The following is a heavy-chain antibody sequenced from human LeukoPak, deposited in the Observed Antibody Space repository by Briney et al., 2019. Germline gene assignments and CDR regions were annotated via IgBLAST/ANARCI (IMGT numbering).Heavy chain of an antibody. CDR1: GGSITSSY. CDR3: ARGRYSAGDNWFDP. CDR2: IHYTGST. D-gene: IGHD3-9*01. V-gene: IGHV4-59*01. Sequence: SETLTLTCTVSGGSITSSYWSWIRQSPGKGLEWIGYIHYTGSTNYNPSLKSRVTMLIDTSKNQFSLKLSSVTAADTAVYYCARGRYSAGDNWFDPWGQGTLVTVSS. J-gene: IGHJ5*02.